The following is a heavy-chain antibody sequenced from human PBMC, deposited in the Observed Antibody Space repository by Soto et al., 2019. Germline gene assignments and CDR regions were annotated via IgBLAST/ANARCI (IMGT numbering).Heavy chain of an antibody. Sequence: QVQLQQWGAGLLKPSETLSLTCAVYGGSFSGYYWSWIRQPPGKGLEWIGEINHSGTTNYNPSLKSRVTISLDTSKNQFSLKLSSVSVADTAVDLCARVCSSISCYADCWGQGTLVTVSS. J-gene: IGHJ4*02. D-gene: IGHD2-2*01. CDR2: INHSGTT. CDR3: ARVCSSISCYADC. V-gene: IGHV4-34*01. CDR1: GGSFSGYY.